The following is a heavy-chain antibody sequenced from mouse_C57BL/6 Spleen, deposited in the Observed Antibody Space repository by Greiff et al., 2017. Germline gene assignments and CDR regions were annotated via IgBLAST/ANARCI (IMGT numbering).Heavy chain of an antibody. J-gene: IGHJ2*01. Sequence: EVQVVESGGDLVKPGGSLKLSCAASGFTFTSYGMSWVRQTPDKRLEWVATISRVGSYTYYPDSVKGRFTISRDNAKNTLYLQMSSLKSEDTAMYYCARLGYYSNYEEDYFDYWGQGTTLTVSS. CDR3: ARLGYYSNYEEDYFDY. V-gene: IGHV5-6*01. CDR1: GFTFTSYG. CDR2: ISRVGSYT. D-gene: IGHD2-5*01.